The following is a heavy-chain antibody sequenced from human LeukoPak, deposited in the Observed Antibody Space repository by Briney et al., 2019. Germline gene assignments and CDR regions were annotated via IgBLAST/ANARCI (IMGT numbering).Heavy chain of an antibody. CDR3: ASGFYGSGSYRYGMDV. Sequence: GGSLRLSCAASGFTFSSYAMHWVRQAPGKGLEWVAVISYDGSNNYYADSVKGRFTISRDNSKNTLYLQMNSLRAEDTAVYYCASGFYGSGSYRYGMDVWGQGTTVTVSS. V-gene: IGHV3-30*04. CDR2: ISYDGSNN. J-gene: IGHJ6*02. D-gene: IGHD3-10*01. CDR1: GFTFSSYA.